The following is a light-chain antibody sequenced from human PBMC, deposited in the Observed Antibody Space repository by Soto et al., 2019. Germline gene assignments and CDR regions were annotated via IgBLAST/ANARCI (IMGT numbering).Light chain of an antibody. Sequence: DIVLTQSPLSLPVTPGEPASISCRSSHSLLHSNGYNYLDWYLKKPGQSPQLPIYLGSNRASGVPDRFSGSGSGTDFTLKISRVEAEDVGVYYCMQGLQMPIAFGQGTRLEI. CDR2: LGS. J-gene: IGKJ5*01. V-gene: IGKV2-28*01. CDR3: MQGLQMPIA. CDR1: HSLLHSNGYNY.